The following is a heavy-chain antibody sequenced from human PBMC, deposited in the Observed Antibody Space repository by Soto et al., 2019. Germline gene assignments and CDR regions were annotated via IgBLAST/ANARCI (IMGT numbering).Heavy chain of an antibody. J-gene: IGHJ4*02. CDR1: GFTFGSYG. CDR2: IWYDGSNK. V-gene: IGHV3-33*01. CDR3: ARDGYCSGGSCYSVPVFDY. Sequence: QVQLVESGGGVVQPGRSLRLSCAASGFTFGSYGMHWVRQAPGKGLEWVAVIWYDGSNKYYAESVKGRFTISRDNSKNTLYLQMNSLRAEDTAVYYCARDGYCSGGSCYSVPVFDYWGQGTLVTVSS. D-gene: IGHD2-15*01.